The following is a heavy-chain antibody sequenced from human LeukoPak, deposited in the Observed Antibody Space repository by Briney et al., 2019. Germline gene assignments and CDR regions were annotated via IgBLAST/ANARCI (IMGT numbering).Heavy chain of an antibody. CDR1: GYTFTSYA. CDR2: INTNTGNP. V-gene: IGHV7-4-1*02. Sequence: ASVKVSCKASGYTFTSYAMNWVRQAPGQGLEWMGWINTNTGNPTYAQGLTGRFVFSLDTSVSTAYLQISSLKAEDTAVYYCARDIGPLRMQSPPDAFDIWGQGTMVTVSS. J-gene: IGHJ3*02. CDR3: ARDIGPLRMQSPPDAFDI. D-gene: IGHD1-26*01.